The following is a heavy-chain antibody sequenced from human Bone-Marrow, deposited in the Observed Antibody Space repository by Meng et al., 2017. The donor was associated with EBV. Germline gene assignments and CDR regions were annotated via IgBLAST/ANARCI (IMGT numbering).Heavy chain of an antibody. Sequence: WGAGLLKPSGTPSLTWPFYGGSFSGYYWTWIPQPPGKGLEWIGEINHSGSTNYNPSLKSRVTISVDTSKNQFSLKLSSVTAADTAVYYCATQRRDTDWFDPWGQGTLVTVSS. D-gene: IGHD6-25*01. CDR3: ATQRRDTDWFDP. CDR2: INHSGST. V-gene: IGHV4-34*01. J-gene: IGHJ5*02. CDR1: GGSFSGYY.